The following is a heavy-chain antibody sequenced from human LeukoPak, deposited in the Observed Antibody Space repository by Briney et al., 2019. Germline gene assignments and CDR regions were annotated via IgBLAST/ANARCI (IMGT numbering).Heavy chain of an antibody. V-gene: IGHV1-2*02. D-gene: IGHD6-13*01. CDR1: GYTFTGYY. CDR3: ARDDWEGGSSWYIFYYYGMDV. Sequence: ASVKVSCKASGYTFTGYYMHWVRQAPGQGLEWMGWINPNSGGTNYAQKFQGRVTMTRDTSISTAYMELSRLRSDDTAVYYCARDDWEGGSSWYIFYYYGMDVWGQGTTVTVSS. CDR2: INPNSGGT. J-gene: IGHJ6*02.